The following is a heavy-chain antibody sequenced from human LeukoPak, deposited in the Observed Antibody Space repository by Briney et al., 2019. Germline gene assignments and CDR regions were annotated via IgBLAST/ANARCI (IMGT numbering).Heavy chain of an antibody. CDR1: GFTFSSYS. V-gene: IGHV3-21*01. J-gene: IGHJ6*03. CDR3: ARGSVPPAGDYYYYYMDV. D-gene: IGHD6-19*01. Sequence: PGGSLRLSCAASGFTFSSYSMNWVRQAPGKGLEWVSSISSSSSYIYYADSVKGRFTISRDNAKNSLYLQMNSLRAEDTALYYCARGSVPPAGDYYYYYMDVWGRGTTVTVSS. CDR2: ISSSSSYI.